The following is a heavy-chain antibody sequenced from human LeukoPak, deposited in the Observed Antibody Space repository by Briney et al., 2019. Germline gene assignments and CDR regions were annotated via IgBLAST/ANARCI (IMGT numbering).Heavy chain of an antibody. CDR2: INHSGST. Sequence: SETLSLTCAVYGGSFSGYYWSWIRQPPGKGLEWIGEINHSGSTNYNPSLKSRVTISVDTSKNQFSLKLSSVTAADTAVYYCAFKYSGSYTDAFDIWGQGTMVTVSS. J-gene: IGHJ3*02. D-gene: IGHD1-26*01. CDR3: AFKYSGSYTDAFDI. CDR1: GGSFSGYY. V-gene: IGHV4-34*01.